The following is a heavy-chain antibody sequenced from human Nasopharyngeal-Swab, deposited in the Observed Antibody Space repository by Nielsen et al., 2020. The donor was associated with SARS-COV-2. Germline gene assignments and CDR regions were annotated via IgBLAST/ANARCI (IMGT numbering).Heavy chain of an antibody. J-gene: IGHJ6*03. Sequence: SETLSLTCAVYGGSFSGSYWGWIRQPPGKGPEWIAEINHSGSTNYNPSLKSRVTLSVDTSMNQVSLEVNSVTAADTAVYYCARGLSGIVPAPILGLGPYYYYYYMDVWGKGTTVTVSS. CDR1: GGSFSGSY. D-gene: IGHD2-2*01. V-gene: IGHV4-34*01. CDR2: INHSGST. CDR3: ARGLSGIVPAPILGLGPYYYYYYMDV.